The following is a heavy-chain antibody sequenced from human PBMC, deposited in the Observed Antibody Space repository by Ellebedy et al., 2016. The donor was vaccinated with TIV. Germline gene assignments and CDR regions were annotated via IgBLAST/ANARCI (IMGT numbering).Heavy chain of an antibody. D-gene: IGHD3-10*01. CDR2: INAGNGDT. CDR3: ARTPELRWFGESFDY. CDR1: GYTFNNYA. V-gene: IGHV1-3*01. Sequence: ASVKVSCKASGYTFNNYAVHWVRQAPGQSLEWMGWINAGNGDTKYSQKFQGRVILTRDTSASTAYMKLSGLRFEDTAVYYCARTPELRWFGESFDYWGQGTLVTVSA. J-gene: IGHJ4*02.